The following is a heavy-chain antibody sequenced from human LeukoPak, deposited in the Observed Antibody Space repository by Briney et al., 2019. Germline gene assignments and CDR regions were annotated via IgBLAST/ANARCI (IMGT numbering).Heavy chain of an antibody. CDR1: GYSFTTYW. CDR2: IHPRDSDT. J-gene: IGHJ4*02. Sequence: GESLKISCKGSGYSFTTYWIGWVRQMPGKGLEWMGIIHPRDSDTRYSPSFQGQVTISADKSISTAYLQWSSLKASDTAMYYCARRYCSGSSCYLFDYWGQGTLVTVSS. D-gene: IGHD2-15*01. V-gene: IGHV5-51*01. CDR3: ARRYCSGSSCYLFDY.